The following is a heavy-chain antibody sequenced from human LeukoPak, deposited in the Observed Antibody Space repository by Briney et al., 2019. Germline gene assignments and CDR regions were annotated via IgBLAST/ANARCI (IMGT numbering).Heavy chain of an antibody. V-gene: IGHV1-46*01. CDR3: ASISGYYGYFDY. D-gene: IGHD3-22*01. CDR2: INPSGGSA. J-gene: IGHJ4*02. Sequence: ASVKVSCTASGYTFTSYYMHWVRQAPGQGLEWMGIINPSGGSASYAQKFQGRVTMTRDTSTSTVYMELSSLRSEDTAVYYCASISGYYGYFDYWGQGTLVTVSS. CDR1: GYTFTSYY.